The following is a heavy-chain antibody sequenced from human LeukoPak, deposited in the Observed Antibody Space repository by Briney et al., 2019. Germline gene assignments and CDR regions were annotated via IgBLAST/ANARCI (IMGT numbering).Heavy chain of an antibody. J-gene: IGHJ5*02. V-gene: IGHV4-38-2*02. CDR3: ARDRIAASDPPNWFDP. CDR1: GYSISRGYY. Sequence: PSETLSLTCTVSGYSISRGYYWGWIRQPPGKGLEWIGSIYHSGKTYYNPSLKSRVTISVDTSKNQFSLNLSSVTAADTAVYFCARDRIAASDPPNWFDPWGQGTLVTVSS. CDR2: IYHSGKT. D-gene: IGHD6-25*01.